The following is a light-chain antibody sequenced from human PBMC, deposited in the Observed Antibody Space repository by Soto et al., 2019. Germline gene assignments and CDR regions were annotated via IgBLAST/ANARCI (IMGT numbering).Light chain of an antibody. Sequence: EIVMTQSPATLSVSPGERATLSCRASQSVSSNLAWYQQKPGQAPRLLIYGASTRATGIPVRFSGSGSGTEFTLNISSLQSEDFAVYYCQQYIAWPLTFGGGTKVEIK. CDR3: QQYIAWPLT. V-gene: IGKV3D-15*01. CDR1: QSVSSN. J-gene: IGKJ4*01. CDR2: GAS.